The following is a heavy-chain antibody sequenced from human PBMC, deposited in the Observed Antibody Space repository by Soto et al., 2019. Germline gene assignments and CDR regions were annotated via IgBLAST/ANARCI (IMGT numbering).Heavy chain of an antibody. CDR1: GGSISGYY. D-gene: IGHD2-8*02. CDR2: IYYSGTT. V-gene: IGHV4-59*01. J-gene: IGHJ6*03. Sequence: QVQLQESGPGLVKPSETLSLTCTVSGGSISGYYWSWIRQAPGKGLEWIGYIYYSGTTNYDPSLKSRVTMSGDTSKNQFSLKLSSVTTADTAVYYCARLTGGTYLSFYYYRGVWGKGTTVTVSS. CDR3: ARLTGGTYLSFYYYRGV.